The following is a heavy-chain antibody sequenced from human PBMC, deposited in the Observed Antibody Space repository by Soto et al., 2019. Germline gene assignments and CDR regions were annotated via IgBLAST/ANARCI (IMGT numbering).Heavy chain of an antibody. CDR3: ARDRRRRLLWFGEAVRYYYYYGMDV. CDR1: GFTFSSYE. V-gene: IGHV3-48*03. Sequence: HPGGSLRLSCAASGFTFSSYEMNWVRQAPGKGLEGVSYISSSGSTIYYADSVKGRFTISRDNAKNSLYLQMNSLRAEDTAVYYCARDRRRRLLWFGEAVRYYYYYGMDVWGQGTTVTVSS. CDR2: ISSSGSTI. J-gene: IGHJ6*02. D-gene: IGHD3-10*01.